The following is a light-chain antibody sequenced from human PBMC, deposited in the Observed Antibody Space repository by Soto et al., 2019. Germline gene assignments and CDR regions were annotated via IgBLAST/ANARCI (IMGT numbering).Light chain of an antibody. CDR2: KAS. Sequence: DIQMTRSPSSLSASVGARVPITCRASESIDSWLAWHQQKPGRAPKLLISKASSLESGVPSRFSGSGFGTEFTLTISSLQPDDLATYYCLQHNSYPRVTFGGGTKVDIK. CDR3: LQHNSYPRVT. CDR1: ESIDSW. V-gene: IGKV1-5*03. J-gene: IGKJ4*01.